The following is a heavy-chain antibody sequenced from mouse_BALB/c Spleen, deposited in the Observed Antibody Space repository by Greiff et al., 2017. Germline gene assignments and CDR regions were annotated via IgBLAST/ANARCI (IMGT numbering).Heavy chain of an antibody. CDR2: ISSGGST. CDR1: GFTFSSYA. J-gene: IGHJ2*01. Sequence: EVHLVESGGGLVKPGGSLKLSCAASGFTFSSYAMSWVRQTPEKRLEWVASISSGGSTYYPDSVKGRFTISRDNARNILYLQMSSLRSEDTAMYYCARRGDYDEGDYWGQGTTLTVSS. CDR3: ARRGDYDEGDY. V-gene: IGHV5-6-5*01. D-gene: IGHD2-4*01.